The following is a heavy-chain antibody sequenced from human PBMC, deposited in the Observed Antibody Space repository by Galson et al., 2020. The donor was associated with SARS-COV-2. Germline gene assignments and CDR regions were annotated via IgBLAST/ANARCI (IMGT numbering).Heavy chain of an antibody. CDR2: IYHSGNT. CDR3: ARGNEVRPYSAFNN. D-gene: IGHD1-26*01. CDR1: GYSISSGYH. V-gene: IGHV4-38-2*01. Sequence: SETLSLTCAVSGYSISSGYHWGWIRQPPGKGLECIGSIYHSGNTYYNPSLESRVTISVDTSKNQFSLKLSSVTAADTAVYYCARGNEVRPYSAFNNWGQGTLVTVSS. J-gene: IGHJ4*02.